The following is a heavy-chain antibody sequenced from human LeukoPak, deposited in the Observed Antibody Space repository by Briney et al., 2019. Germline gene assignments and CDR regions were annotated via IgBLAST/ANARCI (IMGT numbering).Heavy chain of an antibody. D-gene: IGHD3-22*01. CDR2: ISAYNGNT. CDR3: ARDLFLDYYDSSGPPYFDY. Sequence: ASVKVSCKASGYTFTGYYMHWVRPAPGQGLEWMGWISAYNGNTNYAQKLQGRVTMTTDTSTSTAYMELRSLRSDDTAVYYCARDLFLDYYDSSGPPYFDYWGQGTLVTVSS. J-gene: IGHJ4*02. CDR1: GYTFTGYY. V-gene: IGHV1-18*04.